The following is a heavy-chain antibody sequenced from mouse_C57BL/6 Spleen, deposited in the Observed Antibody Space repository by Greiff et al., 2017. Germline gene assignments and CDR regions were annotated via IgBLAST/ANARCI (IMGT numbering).Heavy chain of an antibody. J-gene: IGHJ4*01. D-gene: IGHD1-1*01. CDR2: ISSGGDYI. V-gene: IGHV5-9-1*02. Sequence: DVQLVESGEGLVKPGGSLKLSCAASGFTFSSYAMSWVRQTPEKRLEWVAYISSGGDYIYYADTVKGRFTISRDNARNTLYLQMSSLKSEDTAMYYCTRGSTTVNYYAMEYWGQGTSVTVSS. CDR1: GFTFSSYA. CDR3: TRGSTTVNYYAMEY.